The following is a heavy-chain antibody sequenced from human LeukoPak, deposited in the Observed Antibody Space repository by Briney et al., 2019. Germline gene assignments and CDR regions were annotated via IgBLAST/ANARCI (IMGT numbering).Heavy chain of an antibody. Sequence: ASVKVSCKASGYTFTSYGISWVRQAPGQGLEWMGWISAYNGNTNYAQKLQGRVTMTTDTSTSTAYMELRSLRSDDTAVYYCARGPPGSLVYYYHIAVWGNGTTVSISS. CDR2: ISAYNGNT. CDR3: ARGPPGSLVYYYHIAV. J-gene: IGHJ6*03. V-gene: IGHV1-18*01. CDR1: GYTFTSYG. D-gene: IGHD3-10*01.